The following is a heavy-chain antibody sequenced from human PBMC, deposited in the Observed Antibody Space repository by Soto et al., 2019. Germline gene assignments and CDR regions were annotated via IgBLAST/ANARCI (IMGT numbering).Heavy chain of an antibody. V-gene: IGHV1-18*01. CDR1: GYTFYSHS. CDR3: ARCIQGDYYYGMDV. D-gene: IGHD5-18*01. J-gene: IGHJ6*02. CDR2: INADYGNT. Sequence: ASVKVSCKASGYTFYSHSISWVRQAPGQGLEWMGRINADYGNTQYAQKFRGRVTMTTDTSTTTVYMELTNLRSDNTAVYYCARCIQGDYYYGMDVWGQGTTVTVSS.